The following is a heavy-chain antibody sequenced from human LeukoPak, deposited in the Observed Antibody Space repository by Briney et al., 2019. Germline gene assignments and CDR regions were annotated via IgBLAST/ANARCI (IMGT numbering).Heavy chain of an antibody. J-gene: IGHJ6*04. D-gene: IGHD3-9*01. V-gene: IGHV3-7*01. CDR1: GFTFSSCW. CDR2: IKPDESEK. Sequence: GGSLRLSCAASGFTFSSCWMTWVRQAPGKGLEWVANIKPDESEKYYVDSVKGRFTISRDSAKNSLYLQMNSLRAEDTAVYYCARDDAGEYYDILTGYYQTYYYYGMDVWGKGTTVTVSS. CDR3: ARDDAGEYYDILTGYYQTYYYYGMDV.